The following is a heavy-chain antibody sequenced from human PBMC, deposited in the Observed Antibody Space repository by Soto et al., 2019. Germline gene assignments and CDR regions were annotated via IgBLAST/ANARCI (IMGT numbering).Heavy chain of an antibody. CDR2: ISAYNGNT. J-gene: IGHJ3*02. CDR1: GYSFPSYG. V-gene: IGHV1-18*01. Sequence: EASVKVSCKASGYSFPSYGIGWVRQAPGQGLEWMGWISAYNGNTNYAQKLQGRVTMTTDTSTSTAYMELRSLRSDDTAVYYCARDGPMDRAFDIWGQGTMVTVSS. D-gene: IGHD3-10*01. CDR3: ARDGPMDRAFDI.